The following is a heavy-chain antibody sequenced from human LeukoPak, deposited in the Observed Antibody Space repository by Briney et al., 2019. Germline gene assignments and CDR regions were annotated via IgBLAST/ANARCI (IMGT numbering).Heavy chain of an antibody. Sequence: GWSLRLCWAASESTFSNAWVSWGRQAGKKLEELVIRYKSKTDGGTTDYVAPVKGRFTISRDDSKNTLYLQMNSLKTEDTAVYYCTTDSLYYDSSGYYRYYYYYYYMDVWGKGTTVTVSS. CDR1: ESTFSNAW. J-gene: IGHJ6*03. CDR3: TTDSLYYDSSGYYRYYYYYYYMDV. D-gene: IGHD3-22*01. CDR2: YKSKTDGGTT. V-gene: IGHV3-15*01.